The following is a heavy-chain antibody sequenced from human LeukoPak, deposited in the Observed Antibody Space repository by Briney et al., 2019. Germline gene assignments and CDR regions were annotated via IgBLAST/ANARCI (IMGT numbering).Heavy chain of an antibody. V-gene: IGHV3-30*02. CDR1: GFTFSTYW. Sequence: GGSLRLSCAASGFTFSTYWMHWVRQAPGKGLEWVAFIRYDGSNKYYADSVEGRFTISRDNSKNTLYLQMNSLRAEDTAVYYCARESVVAIDYWGQGTLVTVSS. CDR2: IRYDGSNK. J-gene: IGHJ4*02. CDR3: ARESVVAIDY. D-gene: IGHD3-22*01.